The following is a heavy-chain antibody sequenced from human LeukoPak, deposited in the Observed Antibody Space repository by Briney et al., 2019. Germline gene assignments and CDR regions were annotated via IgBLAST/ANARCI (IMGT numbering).Heavy chain of an antibody. V-gene: IGHV1-8*01. D-gene: IGHD2-15*01. CDR1: GYTFTSYD. CDR3: ARKGLLGSGKPWFDP. J-gene: IGHJ5*02. CDR2: MNPNSGNT. Sequence: GASVKVSCKASGYTFTSYDINWVRPASGQGLEWMGWMNPNSGNTASAQKFQGRVTMTTNTSRSTAYMELTGLRSEDTAMYFCARKGLLGSGKPWFDPWGQGTLVTVSS.